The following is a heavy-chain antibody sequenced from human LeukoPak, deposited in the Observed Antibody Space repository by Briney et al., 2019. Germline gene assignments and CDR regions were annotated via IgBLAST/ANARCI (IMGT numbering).Heavy chain of an antibody. D-gene: IGHD3-22*01. J-gene: IGHJ4*02. V-gene: IGHV3-7*04. CDR1: RFTFSSYR. CDR2: IIQDGSAK. CDR3: ARVTSYYYNTSGDYYFDY. Sequence: GGSLRLSCVASRFTFSSYRMSWVRQAPGKGLVWVANIIQDGSAKNYVDSVQGRFTISRDNAKNSLYLQMNSLRAEDTAAYYCARVTSYYYNTSGDYYFDYWGQGTLVTVSS.